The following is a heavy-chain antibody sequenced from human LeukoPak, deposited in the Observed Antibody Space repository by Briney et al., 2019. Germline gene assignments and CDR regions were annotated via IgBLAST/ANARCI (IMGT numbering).Heavy chain of an antibody. CDR1: GFTFSSYE. D-gene: IGHD3-10*01. J-gene: IGHJ4*02. Sequence: GGSLRLSCAASGFTFSSYEMNWVRQAPGKGLEWVSYISSSDSTIYYADSVKGRFTISRDNAKNSLCLQMNSLRAEDTAVYYCARSMVRGVIFDYWGQGTLVTVSS. CDR2: ISSSDSTI. V-gene: IGHV3-48*03. CDR3: ARSMVRGVIFDY.